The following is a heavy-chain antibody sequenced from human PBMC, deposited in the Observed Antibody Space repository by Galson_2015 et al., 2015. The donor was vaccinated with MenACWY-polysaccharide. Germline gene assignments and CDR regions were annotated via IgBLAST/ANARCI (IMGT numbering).Heavy chain of an antibody. Sequence: ALRLSCAASGFTFSTDWLHWGRQAPGKGLVWVSRIKSDGSSTNYADSVKGRFTISRDNAKNTLYLQMSSLRAEDTALYYCARGYSAYDWGQGTLVTVSA. CDR1: GFTFSTDW. J-gene: IGHJ4*02. CDR2: IKSDGSST. D-gene: IGHD5-12*01. V-gene: IGHV3-74*01. CDR3: ARGYSAYD.